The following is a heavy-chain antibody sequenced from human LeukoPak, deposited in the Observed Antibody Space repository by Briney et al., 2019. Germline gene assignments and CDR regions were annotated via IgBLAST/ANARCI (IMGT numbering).Heavy chain of an antibody. D-gene: IGHD2-2*01. CDR1: GFTFSSYE. CDR2: ISSSGSSI. CDR3: ARGAVVVPAAKGGYYYGMDV. Sequence: PGGSLRLSCAASGFTFSSYEMNWVRQAPGKGLEWVSSISSSGSSIYYADSVKGRFTISRDNAKNSLYLQMNSLRAEDTAVYYCARGAVVVPAAKGGYYYGMDVWGQGTTVTVSS. J-gene: IGHJ6*02. V-gene: IGHV3-48*03.